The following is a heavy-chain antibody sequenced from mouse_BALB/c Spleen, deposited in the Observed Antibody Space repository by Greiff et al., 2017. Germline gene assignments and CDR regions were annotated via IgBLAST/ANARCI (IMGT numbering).Heavy chain of an antibody. Sequence: EVKLVESGGGLVQPGGSLRLSCATSGFTFTDYYMSWVRQPPGKALEWLGFIRNKANGYTTEYSASVKGRFTISRDNSQSILYLQMNTLRAEDSATYYCARVAPYYYGSSYWYFDVWGAGTTVTVSS. CDR1: GFTFTDYY. V-gene: IGHV7-3*02. CDR3: ARVAPYYYGSSYWYFDV. J-gene: IGHJ1*01. CDR2: IRNKANGYTT. D-gene: IGHD1-1*01.